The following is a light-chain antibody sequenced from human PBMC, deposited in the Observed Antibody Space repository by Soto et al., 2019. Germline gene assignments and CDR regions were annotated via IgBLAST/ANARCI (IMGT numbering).Light chain of an antibody. CDR3: SSFTITSTLYV. Sequence: QSALTQPASVSGSPGQSITISCAGTSTDIGGYNYVSWYQQHPGKAPKVIIYEVSNRPSGVSNRFSGSKSGNTASLTISGLQAEDEADYYCSSFTITSTLYVFGSATKVTVL. J-gene: IGLJ1*01. V-gene: IGLV2-14*01. CDR2: EVS. CDR1: STDIGGYNY.